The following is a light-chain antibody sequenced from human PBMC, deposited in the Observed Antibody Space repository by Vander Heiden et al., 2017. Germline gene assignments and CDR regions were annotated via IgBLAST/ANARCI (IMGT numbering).Light chain of an antibody. CDR2: KAS. J-gene: IGKJ2*01. CDR3: QQYNSSPYT. CDR1: QSISSW. V-gene: IGKV1-5*03. Sequence: DIQLTPSPSTLSASVGDRVTITCRASQSISSWLAWYQQKPGKAPKLLIYKASSLESGVPSRFSGSGSGTEFTLTISSLQPDDFVTYYCQQYNSSPYTFGQGTKLEIK.